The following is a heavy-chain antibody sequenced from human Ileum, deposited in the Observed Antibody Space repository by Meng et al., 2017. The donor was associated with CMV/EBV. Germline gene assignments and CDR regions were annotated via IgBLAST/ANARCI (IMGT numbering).Heavy chain of an antibody. CDR1: GLTFNSYS. V-gene: IGHV3-23*01. CDR2: ISGSGANS. D-gene: IGHD3-10*02. CDR3: AKDQYVEPAHFDY. J-gene: IGHJ4*02. Sequence: GGSLRLSCVASGLTFNSYSMGWVRQAPGKGLEWVAAISGSGANSYYAESVKGRATISRDNSKNTMILELNGLEAEDTAVYYCAKDQYVEPAHFDYWGQGTLVTVSS.